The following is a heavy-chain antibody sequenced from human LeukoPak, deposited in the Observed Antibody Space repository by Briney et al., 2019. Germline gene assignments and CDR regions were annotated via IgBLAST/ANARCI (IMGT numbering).Heavy chain of an antibody. D-gene: IGHD7-27*01. V-gene: IGHV4-39*01. CDR2: IYYTATT. CDR1: GGSISSSSYY. CDR3: ARQPLGRPGYFDY. J-gene: IGHJ4*02. Sequence: SDSLSLTRTVSGGSISSSSYYSGWIRQPPWKGLEWTGRIYYTATTYYNPSLKSRVTISVDTSKNQFSLKLSSVTAADTAVYYCARQPLGRPGYFDYWGQGTLVTVSS.